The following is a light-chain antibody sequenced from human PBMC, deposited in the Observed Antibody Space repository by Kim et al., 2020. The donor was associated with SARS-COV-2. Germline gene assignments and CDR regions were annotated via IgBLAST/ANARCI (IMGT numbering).Light chain of an antibody. CDR3: QQYGSSLLT. J-gene: IGKJ4*01. V-gene: IGKV3-20*01. CDR2: GAS. CDR1: QSVRSSY. Sequence: SARETPTLSCRVSQSVRSSYLAWYQQKPSQARTLFILGASRRATCIPDRFSGSGSETYFTLTINRREPKVLAVYFCQQYGSSLLTFGGGTKVYIK.